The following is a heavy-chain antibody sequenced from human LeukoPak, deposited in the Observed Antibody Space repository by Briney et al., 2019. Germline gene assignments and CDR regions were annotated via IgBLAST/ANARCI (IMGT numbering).Heavy chain of an antibody. CDR1: GFTFSSYA. V-gene: IGHV3-23*01. CDR3: AKAPPIFGVVYFDY. D-gene: IGHD3-3*01. J-gene: IGHJ4*02. Sequence: GGSQRLSCAASGFTFSSYAMSWVRQAPGKELEWVSAISGSGGSTYYADSVKGRFTISRDNSKNTLYLQMNSLRAEDTAVYYCAKAPPIFGVVYFDYWGQGTLVTVSS. CDR2: ISGSGGST.